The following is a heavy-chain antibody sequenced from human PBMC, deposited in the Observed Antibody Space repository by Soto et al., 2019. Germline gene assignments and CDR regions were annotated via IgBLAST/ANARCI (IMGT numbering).Heavy chain of an antibody. CDR3: ARRLKDDSGPSPYHSAFDV. D-gene: IGHD3-3*01. J-gene: IGHJ6*02. CDR2: IDPGDSDT. V-gene: IGHV5-51*01. Sequence: PXDSLTISCQPSGYTFNNYWIALVRQMPGKGLEDVGIIDPGDSDTRYNPPLQGQVTISADTSISTAYLQWTSLKASDSGTYYCARRLKDDSGPSPYHSAFDVCGRGTTVAVSS. CDR1: GYTFNNYW.